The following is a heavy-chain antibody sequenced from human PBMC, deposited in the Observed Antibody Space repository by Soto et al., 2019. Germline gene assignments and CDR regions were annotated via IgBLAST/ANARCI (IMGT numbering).Heavy chain of an antibody. CDR1: GYTFTSYG. D-gene: IGHD1-26*01. Sequence: EASVKVSCKASGYTFTSYGISWVRQAPGQGLEWMGWISAYNGNTNYAQKLQGRVTMTTDTSTSTAYMELRSLRSDDTAVYYCARDQVGATGSGHYYYGMDVWGQGTTVTVSS. CDR2: ISAYNGNT. CDR3: ARDQVGATGSGHYYYGMDV. V-gene: IGHV1-18*01. J-gene: IGHJ6*02.